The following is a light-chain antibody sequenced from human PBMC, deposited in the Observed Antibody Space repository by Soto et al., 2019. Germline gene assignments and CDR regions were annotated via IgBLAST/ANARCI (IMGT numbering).Light chain of an antibody. Sequence: EIVLRQSPATLSLSPGERATLSCRASRTVSSSYLAWYQQKPGQAPRLLIDGASSRATGLPARFSGSGSGTDFTLTISSLQPDDFATYYCQHYNSYSDTFGQGTKVDI. CDR3: QHYNSYSDT. CDR2: GAS. J-gene: IGKJ1*01. V-gene: IGKV3-20*01. CDR1: RTVSSSY.